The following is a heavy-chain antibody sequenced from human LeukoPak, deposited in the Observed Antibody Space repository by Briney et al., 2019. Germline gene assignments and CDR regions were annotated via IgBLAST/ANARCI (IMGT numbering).Heavy chain of an antibody. CDR3: ARLGGGSTSLPFDY. J-gene: IGHJ4*02. CDR1: GGSFSGYY. CDR2: INHSGST. D-gene: IGHD2-2*01. V-gene: IGHV4-34*01. Sequence: PSETLSLTCAVYGGSFSGYYWSWIRQPPGKGLEWIGEINHSGSTNYNPSLKSRVTISVDTSKNQFLLKLSSVTAADTAVYYCARLGGGSTSLPFDYWGQGTLVTVSS.